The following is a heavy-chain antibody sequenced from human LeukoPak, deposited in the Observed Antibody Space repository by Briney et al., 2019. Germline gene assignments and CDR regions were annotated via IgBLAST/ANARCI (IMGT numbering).Heavy chain of an antibody. CDR2: ISYDGSNK. V-gene: IGHV3-30*04. J-gene: IGHJ3*02. D-gene: IGHD6-13*01. CDR1: GFTFSSYA. Sequence: GSLRLSCAASGFTFSSYAMHWVRQAPGKGLEWVAVISYDGSNKYYADSVKGRFTISRDNSKNTLYLQMNSLRAEDTAVYYCAREVAAASDAFDIWGQGTMVTVSS. CDR3: AREVAAASDAFDI.